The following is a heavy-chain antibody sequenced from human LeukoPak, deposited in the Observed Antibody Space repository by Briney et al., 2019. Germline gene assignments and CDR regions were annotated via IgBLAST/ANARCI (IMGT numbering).Heavy chain of an antibody. CDR1: GYSFTSYW. V-gene: IGHV5-51*01. CDR3: ARQRFDYYDSSGYRLWITTGYFDY. D-gene: IGHD3-22*01. Sequence: GESLKISCKGSGYSFTSYWIGWVRQMPGKGLEWMGIIYPGDSHTRYSPSFQGQVTISADKSISTAYLQWSSLKASDTAMYYCARQRFDYYDSSGYRLWITTGYFDYWGQGTLVTVSS. CDR2: IYPGDSHT. J-gene: IGHJ4*02.